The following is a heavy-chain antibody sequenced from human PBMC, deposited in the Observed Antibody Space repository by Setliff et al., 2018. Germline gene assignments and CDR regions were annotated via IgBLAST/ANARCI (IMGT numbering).Heavy chain of an antibody. J-gene: IGHJ6*03. CDR1: GDTFRSYG. Sequence: AASVKVSCKASGDTFRSYGISWVRQAPGQGLEWMGGTIPMFGSTSYAQKFQGRFTIITDESTTTAYMELSSLGSEDTAVYYCVREGVDTRSSTDYRYYMDVWGKGTTVTVSS. CDR2: TIPMFGST. CDR3: VREGVDTRSSTDYRYYMDV. V-gene: IGHV1-69*05. D-gene: IGHD5-18*01.